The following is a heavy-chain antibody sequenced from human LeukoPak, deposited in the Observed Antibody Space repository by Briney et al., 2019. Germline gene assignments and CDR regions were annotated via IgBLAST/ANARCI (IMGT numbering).Heavy chain of an antibody. CDR2: IYYSGTT. CDR1: GGSISSSHYY. Sequence: PSETLSLTCTVSGGSISSSHYYWGWIRQTPGKGLEWIGTIYYSGTTYYHPSLESRATISEDTSKTQFSLTLRSVTAADTAVYYCARQISDYYYYYIDVWGKGTTVTVSS. CDR3: ARQISDYYYYYIDV. V-gene: IGHV4-39*01. D-gene: IGHD3-10*01. J-gene: IGHJ6*03.